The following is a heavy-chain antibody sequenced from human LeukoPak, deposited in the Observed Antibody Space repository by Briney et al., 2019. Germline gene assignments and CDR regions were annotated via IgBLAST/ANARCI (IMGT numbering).Heavy chain of an antibody. D-gene: IGHD6-19*01. J-gene: IGHJ6*02. CDR1: GYTFTSYA. V-gene: IGHV7-4-1*02. CDR3: ARADNSGWYYYYYGMDV. Sequence: ASVKVSCKASGYTFTSYAMNWVRQAPGQGLEWMGWINTNTGNPTYAQGFTGRFVFSLDTSVSTAYLQISSLKAEDTAVYYCARADNSGWYYYYYGMDVWGQGTTVTVSS. CDR2: INTNTGNP.